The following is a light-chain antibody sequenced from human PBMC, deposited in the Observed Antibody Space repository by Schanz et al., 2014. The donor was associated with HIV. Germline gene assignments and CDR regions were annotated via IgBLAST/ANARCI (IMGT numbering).Light chain of an antibody. CDR3: QQYGSSSWT. Sequence: IQMTQSPSTVSASIGDRVTITCRASQTIGRFLAWYQQKPGTAPVLLIYQASTLETGVPSRFSGSGSGTQFTLTISGLQPDDFATYYCQQYGSSSWTFGQGTKV. CDR2: QAS. V-gene: IGKV1-5*03. J-gene: IGKJ1*01. CDR1: QTIGRF.